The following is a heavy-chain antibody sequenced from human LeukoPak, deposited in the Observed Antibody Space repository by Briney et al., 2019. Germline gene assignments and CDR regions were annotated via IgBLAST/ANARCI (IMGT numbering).Heavy chain of an antibody. Sequence: GGSLRLSCAASGFTFSDYYMSWIRQAPGKGLEWVSYISSSGSSIYYADSVKGRFTISRDNAKNSLYLQMNSLRAEDTAVYYCARGKLLWFGEYYMDVWGKGTTVTVSS. CDR2: ISSSGSSI. V-gene: IGHV3-11*04. CDR1: GFTFSDYY. D-gene: IGHD3-10*01. J-gene: IGHJ6*03. CDR3: ARGKLLWFGEYYMDV.